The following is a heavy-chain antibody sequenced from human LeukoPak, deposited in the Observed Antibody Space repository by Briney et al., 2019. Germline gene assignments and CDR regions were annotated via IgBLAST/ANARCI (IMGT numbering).Heavy chain of an antibody. V-gene: IGHV3-11*05. D-gene: IGHD6-19*01. CDR3: ARDRGAVAATWFDY. CDR1: GFTFSGYY. Sequence: GGSLRLSCAASGFTFSGYYMSWVRQAPGKGLEWVSCIGSSSTYTNYADSVKGRFTISGDNAKNSLYLQMDGLRAEDTAVYYCARDRGAVAATWFDYWGQGTLVTVSS. CDR2: IGSSSTYT. J-gene: IGHJ4*02.